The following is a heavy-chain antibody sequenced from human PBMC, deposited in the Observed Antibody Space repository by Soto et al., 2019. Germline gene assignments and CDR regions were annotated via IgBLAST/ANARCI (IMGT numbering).Heavy chain of an antibody. V-gene: IGHV3-9*01. D-gene: IGHD6-13*01. CDR2: INWNSGSI. CDR1: GFTFDDYA. Sequence: FVRLSCTASGFTFDDYAMHWVRQVPGKGLEWVSGINWNSGSIGYGDSVKGRFAISRDNAKNSLHLQMNSLSAEDTAFYYCVKDESINWYSGHFRHWGQGTLVTVSS. CDR3: VKDESINWYSGHFRH. J-gene: IGHJ1*01.